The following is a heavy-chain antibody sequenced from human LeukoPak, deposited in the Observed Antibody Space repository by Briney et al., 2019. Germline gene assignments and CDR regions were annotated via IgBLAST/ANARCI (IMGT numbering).Heavy chain of an antibody. CDR3: ATTYYGSGSYKVEVDY. Sequence: PSQTLSLTCTVSGGSISSGSYYWSWIRQPAGKGLEWIGRIYTSGSTNYNPSLKSRVTISVDTSKNQFSLKLSSVTAADTAVYYCATTYYGSGSYKVEVDYWGQGTLVTVSS. J-gene: IGHJ4*02. CDR2: IYTSGST. CDR1: GGSISSGSYY. D-gene: IGHD3-10*01. V-gene: IGHV4-61*02.